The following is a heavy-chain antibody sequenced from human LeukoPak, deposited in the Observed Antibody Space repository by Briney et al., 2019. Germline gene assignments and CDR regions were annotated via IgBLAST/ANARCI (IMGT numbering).Heavy chain of an antibody. CDR2: INCNGGST. Sequence: PGGSLRLSCAASGFTFDDYGMSWVRQAPGKGLEWVSGINCNGGSTAYADSVKGGFTISRDNASNSLYLQMNRLRAEDTALYYCPRRLLRYFDWLQACFDYWGQATLVTVSS. V-gene: IGHV3-20*04. CDR3: PRRLLRYFDWLQACFDY. CDR1: GFTFDDYG. D-gene: IGHD3-9*01. J-gene: IGHJ4*02.